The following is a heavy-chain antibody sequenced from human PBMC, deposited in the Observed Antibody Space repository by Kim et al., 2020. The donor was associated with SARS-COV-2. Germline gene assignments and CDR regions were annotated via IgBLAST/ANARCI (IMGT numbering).Heavy chain of an antibody. J-gene: IGHJ4*02. Sequence: KGRFTIARDNSKNTLYLQMNSLRAEDTAVYYCAKDLRAVVPAAIKGPFDYWGQGTLVTVSS. CDR3: AKDLRAVVPAAIKGPFDY. V-gene: IGHV3-23*01. D-gene: IGHD2-2*01.